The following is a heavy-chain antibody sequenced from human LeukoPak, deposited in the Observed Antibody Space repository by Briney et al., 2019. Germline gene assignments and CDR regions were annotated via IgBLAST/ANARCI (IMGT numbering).Heavy chain of an antibody. CDR2: ISSISSYI. J-gene: IGHJ4*02. Sequence: GGSLRLSCAASGFTFSTYSMNWVRQAPGKGLEWVSSISSISSYIHYADSVKGRFTISRDNAKNSLYLQMNSLRAEDTAVYYCAKDSITSIDYWGQGTLVTVSS. CDR3: AKDSITSIDY. CDR1: GFTFSTYS. V-gene: IGHV3-21*01. D-gene: IGHD3-10*01.